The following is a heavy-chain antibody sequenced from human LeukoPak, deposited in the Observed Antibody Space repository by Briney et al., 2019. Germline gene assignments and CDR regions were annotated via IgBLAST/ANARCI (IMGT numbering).Heavy chain of an antibody. J-gene: IGHJ6*02. Sequence: SETLSLTCTVSGGSISSYYWSWIRQPPGKGLEWIGYIYYSGSTNYNPSLKSRVTISVDTSKNQFSLKLSSVTAADTAVYYCARDNWNYGSSMDVWGQGTMVIVSS. CDR2: IYYSGST. V-gene: IGHV4-59*01. D-gene: IGHD1-7*01. CDR1: GGSISSYY. CDR3: ARDNWNYGSSMDV.